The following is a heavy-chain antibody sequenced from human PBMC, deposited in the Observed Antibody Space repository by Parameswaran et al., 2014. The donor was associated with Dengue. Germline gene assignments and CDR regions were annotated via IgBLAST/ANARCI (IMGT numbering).Heavy chain of an antibody. V-gene: IGHV4-34*01. D-gene: IGHD6-13*01. CDR1: GGSFSGYY. CDR2: INHSGST. CDR3: ARGSSWFYDAFDI. Sequence: AGGSLRLSCAVYGGSFSGYYWSWIRQPPGKGLEWIGEINHSGSTNYNPSLKSRVTISVDTSKNQFSLKLSSVTAADTAVYYCARGSSWFYDAFDIWGQGTMVTVSS. J-gene: IGHJ3*02.